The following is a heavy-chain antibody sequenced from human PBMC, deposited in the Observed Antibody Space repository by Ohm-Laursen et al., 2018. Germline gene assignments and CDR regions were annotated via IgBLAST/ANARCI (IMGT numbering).Heavy chain of an antibody. Sequence: GSLRLSCAASGFTFSTYWMTWVRQAPGKGLEWVANINQDGSEKYYVDSVKGRFTISRDNAKDSLDLQMTSLRAEDTALYYCASAHQYCSATTCNGGSDFWGQGTLVTVSS. CDR1: GFTFSTYW. V-gene: IGHV3-7*01. J-gene: IGHJ4*02. D-gene: IGHD2-15*01. CDR3: ASAHQYCSATTCNGGSDF. CDR2: INQDGSEK.